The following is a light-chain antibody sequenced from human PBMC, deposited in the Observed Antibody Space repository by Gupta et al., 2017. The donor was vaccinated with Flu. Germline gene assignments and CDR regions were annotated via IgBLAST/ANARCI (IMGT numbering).Light chain of an antibody. Sequence: DIQMTQSPSSLSASVGDRVTIACRASENVGNYLNWYRHKPGKPPKLLIFAASTLQSGVPSRFSGARSGTDFTLTISSLEPDDFATYYCQQSDITPRAFGQGTKVEI. CDR1: ENVGNY. V-gene: IGKV1-39*01. J-gene: IGKJ1*01. CDR2: AAS. CDR3: QQSDITPRA.